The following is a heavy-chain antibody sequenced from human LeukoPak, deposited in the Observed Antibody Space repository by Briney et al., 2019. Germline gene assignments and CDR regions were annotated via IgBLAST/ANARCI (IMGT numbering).Heavy chain of an antibody. CDR2: IVVGSGNT. V-gene: IGHV1-58*02. Sequence: ASVKVSCKASGFTFTSSAMQWVRQARGQRLEWIGWIVVGSGNTNYAQKFQERVTITRDMFTSTAYMELSSLRSEDTAVYYCAATGDYDSSGYYDYGGQGPLVTVSS. CDR1: GFTFTSSA. J-gene: IGHJ4*02. CDR3: AATGDYDSSGYYDY. D-gene: IGHD3-22*01.